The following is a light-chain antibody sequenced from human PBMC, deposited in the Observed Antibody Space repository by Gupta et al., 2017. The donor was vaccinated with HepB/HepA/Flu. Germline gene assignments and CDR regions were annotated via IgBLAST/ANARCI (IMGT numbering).Light chain of an antibody. CDR1: QSISTW. J-gene: IGKJ1*01. V-gene: IGKV1-5*03. Sequence: TLSASVGDRVTITCRASQSISTWLAWYQQKPGKAPKLLIYKTSSLQSGVPSRFSGSGSGTEFTLTITSLQPDDFATYHCQQYNDYWTFGQGTKVEIE. CDR3: QQYNDYWT. CDR2: KTS.